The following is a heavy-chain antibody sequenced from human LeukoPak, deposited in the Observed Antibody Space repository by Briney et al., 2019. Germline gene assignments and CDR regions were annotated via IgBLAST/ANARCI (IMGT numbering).Heavy chain of an antibody. CDR2: ISISGSTI. CDR3: ATSYSG. V-gene: IGHV3-48*03. D-gene: IGHD6-13*01. Sequence: GGSLRLSCTASGFTSSSYEMNWVRAAPGKGLEWFSYISISGSTIYYADSVKGRLTISRDNAKNSLYLQMNSLRAEDTAVYYCATSYSGWGQGTLVSVSS. CDR1: GFTSSSYE. J-gene: IGHJ4*02.